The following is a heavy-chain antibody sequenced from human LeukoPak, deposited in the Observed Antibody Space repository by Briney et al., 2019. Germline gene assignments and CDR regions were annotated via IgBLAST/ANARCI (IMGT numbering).Heavy chain of an antibody. CDR2: IYYSGST. CDR1: GGSISSSSYY. D-gene: IGHD6-13*01. J-gene: IGHJ6*02. Sequence: PSETLSLTCTVSGGSISSSSYYWGWIRQPPGKGREWIGSIYYSGSTYYHPSLKSRVTISVDTSKNQFSLKLSSVTAADTAVYYCARFHAAGRYYYYGMDVWGQGTTVTVSS. CDR3: ARFHAAGRYYYYGMDV. V-gene: IGHV4-39*07.